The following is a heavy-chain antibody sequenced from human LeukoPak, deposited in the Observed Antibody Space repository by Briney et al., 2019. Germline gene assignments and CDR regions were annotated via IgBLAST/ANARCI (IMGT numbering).Heavy chain of an antibody. CDR1: GGSFSGYY. J-gene: IGHJ5*02. CDR3: ARDYGGEDYDILTGYASNWFDP. Sequence: SETLSLTCAVYGGSFSGYYWSWIRQPPGKGLEWIGEINHSGSTNYNPSLKSRVTISVDRSKNQFSLKLSSVTAADTAVYYCARDYGGEDYDILTGYASNWFDPWGQGTLVTVSS. V-gene: IGHV4-34*01. CDR2: INHSGST. D-gene: IGHD3-9*01.